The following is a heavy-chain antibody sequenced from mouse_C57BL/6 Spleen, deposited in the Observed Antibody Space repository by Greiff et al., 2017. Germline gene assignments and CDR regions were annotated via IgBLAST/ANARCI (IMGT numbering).Heavy chain of an antibody. Sequence: VQLQQSGAELVRPGASVTLSCKASGYTFTDYEMHWVKQTPVHGLEWIGAIDPETGGTAYNQKFKGKAILTVDKSSSTAYMELRSLTSEDSAVYYCTRSYCSNYGWYVDGWGTGTTVTVSS. CDR2: IDPETGGT. J-gene: IGHJ1*03. V-gene: IGHV1-15*01. CDR1: GYTFTDYE. CDR3: TRSYCSNYGWYVDG. D-gene: IGHD2-5*01.